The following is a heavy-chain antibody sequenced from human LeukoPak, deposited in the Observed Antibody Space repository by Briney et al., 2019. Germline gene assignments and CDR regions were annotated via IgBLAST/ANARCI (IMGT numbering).Heavy chain of an antibody. CDR3: ARSLGTGATNAHDS. Sequence: SETLSLTCTVSGGSINSYYWSWIRQPPGEGLEWIGFIQYSGTTNYNPSLKSRVTISVDTSKNQFSLKLSSVTAADTAVYFCARSLGTGATNAHDSWGQGTLVTVSS. V-gene: IGHV4-59*01. D-gene: IGHD1-14*01. CDR2: IQYSGTT. CDR1: GGSINSYY. J-gene: IGHJ4*02.